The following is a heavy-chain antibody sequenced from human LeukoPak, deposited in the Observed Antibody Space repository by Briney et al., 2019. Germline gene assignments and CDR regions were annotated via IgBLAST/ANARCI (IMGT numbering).Heavy chain of an antibody. CDR2: IWYDASNV. J-gene: IGHJ4*02. CDR1: GFTFRSHG. Sequence: GRSLRLSCAASGFTFRSHGMHWVRQAPGKGLEWVAVIWYDASNVYYADSVKGRFTISRDNSRNTLFLQMNSLRVEDTAGYYCAVWNDERRLDYWGQGTLVTVSS. V-gene: IGHV3-33*01. D-gene: IGHD1-1*01. CDR3: AVWNDERRLDY.